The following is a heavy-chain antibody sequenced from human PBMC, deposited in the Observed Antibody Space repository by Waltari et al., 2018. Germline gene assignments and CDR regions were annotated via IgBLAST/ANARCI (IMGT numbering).Heavy chain of an antibody. D-gene: IGHD3-22*01. V-gene: IGHV4-34*01. CDR3: ARAPSHYYDSSGYGGQYFDY. CDR1: GGSFSGYS. Sequence: QVQLQQWGAGLLKPSETLSLTCAVYGGSFSGYSWSWIRPPPGKGREWIGEINHSGSTNYNPSLKSRVTISVDTSKNQFSLKLSSVTAADTAVYYCARAPSHYYDSSGYGGQYFDYWGQGTLVTVSS. J-gene: IGHJ4*02. CDR2: INHSGST.